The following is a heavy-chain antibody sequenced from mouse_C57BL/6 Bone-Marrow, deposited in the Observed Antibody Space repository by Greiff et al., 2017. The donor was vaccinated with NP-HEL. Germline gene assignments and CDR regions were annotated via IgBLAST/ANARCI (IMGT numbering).Heavy chain of an antibody. Sequence: EVQGVESGGGLVKPGGSLKLSCAASGFTFSSYTMSWVRQTPEKRLEWVATISGGGGNTYYPASVKGRFTISRDNAKKTRYLQMSSLRSEDTALYYCARGPYYGSSFDYWGQGTTLTVSS. J-gene: IGHJ2*01. CDR1: GFTFSSYT. D-gene: IGHD1-1*01. CDR3: ARGPYYGSSFDY. V-gene: IGHV5-9*01. CDR2: ISGGGGNT.